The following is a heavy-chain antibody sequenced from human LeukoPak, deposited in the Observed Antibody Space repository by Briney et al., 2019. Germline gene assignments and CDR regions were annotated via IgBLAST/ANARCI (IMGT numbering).Heavy chain of an antibody. CDR1: GGTFSSYA. CDR3: ASFEGFAVVSSEDY. CDR2: IIPIFGTA. Sequence: SVKVSCKASGGTFSSYAISWVRQAPGQGLEWMGGIIPIFGTANYAQKFQGRVTITADESTSTAYMELSSLRSEDTAVYYCASFEGFAVVSSEDYWGQGTLVTVSS. V-gene: IGHV1-69*13. J-gene: IGHJ4*02. D-gene: IGHD3-3*01.